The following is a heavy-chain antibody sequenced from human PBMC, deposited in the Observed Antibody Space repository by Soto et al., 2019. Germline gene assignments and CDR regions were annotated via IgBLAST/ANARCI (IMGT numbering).Heavy chain of an antibody. CDR1: GGSFSGYY. V-gene: IGHV4-34*01. J-gene: IGHJ6*02. Sequence: QVQLQQWGAGLLKPSETLSLTCAVYGGSFSGYYWSWLRQPPGTGPEWIGEINHSGNTKYTPSLESLVPISVDTSKNQFSLKLNSVSAADTAVYYCARTGGMDVWSQGATVTVSS. CDR2: INHSGNT. CDR3: ARTGGMDV.